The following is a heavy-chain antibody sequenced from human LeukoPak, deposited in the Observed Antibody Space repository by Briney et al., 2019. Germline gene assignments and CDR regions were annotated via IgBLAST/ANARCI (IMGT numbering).Heavy chain of an antibody. CDR2: IRYDGSNK. J-gene: IGHJ3*02. CDR3: AKLIQLERSFEAFDI. V-gene: IGHV3-30*02. Sequence: PGGSLRLSCAASGFTFSSYGMHWVRQAPGKGLEWVAFIRYDGSNKYYADSVKGRFTISRDNSKNTLYLQMNSLRAEDTAVYYCAKLIQLERSFEAFDIWGQGTMVTVSS. D-gene: IGHD1-1*01. CDR1: GFTFSSYG.